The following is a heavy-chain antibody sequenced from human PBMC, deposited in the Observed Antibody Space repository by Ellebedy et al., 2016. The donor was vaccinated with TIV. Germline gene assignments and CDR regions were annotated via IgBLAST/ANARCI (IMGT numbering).Heavy chain of an antibody. CDR3: ARADEGDPLDY. V-gene: IGHV1-46*01. J-gene: IGHJ4*02. CDR1: GYSFGSYY. D-gene: IGHD3-10*01. Sequence: AASVKVSCKASGYSFGSYYLHWVRQAPGQGLEWMGIIDPRGGRIDYAQKFKDRVIMSRDKSTNTVHMELSSLRSEDTAIYYCARADEGDPLDYWGQGTLVTVSS. CDR2: IDPRGGRI.